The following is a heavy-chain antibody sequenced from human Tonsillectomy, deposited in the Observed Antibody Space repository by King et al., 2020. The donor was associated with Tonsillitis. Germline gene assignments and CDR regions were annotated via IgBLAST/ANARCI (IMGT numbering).Heavy chain of an antibody. CDR3: ARSGGLVGTRVEFDP. D-gene: IGHD1-26*01. Sequence: QLQESGPGLVKPSETLSLTCTVSGGSISGYYLTWIRQPAGEGLEWIGRIYAGGCTNYNPSLKGRVTIAVDISKNQFSLKLTSGTAADTAVYFCARSGGLVGTRVEFDPWGQGTLVTVSS. J-gene: IGHJ5*02. V-gene: IGHV4-4*07. CDR1: GGSISGYY. CDR2: IYAGGCT.